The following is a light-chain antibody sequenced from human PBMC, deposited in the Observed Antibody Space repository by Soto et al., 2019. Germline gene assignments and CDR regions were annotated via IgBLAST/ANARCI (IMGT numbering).Light chain of an antibody. CDR2: AAS. J-gene: IGKJ4*01. Sequence: IQITHSPSSLSASVVDRVTITFLASQGISSYLAWYQQKPGKAPKLLIYAASTLQSGVPSRFSGSGSGTEFTLTISSLQPEDFATYYCQKLNSYPLNFGGGTKVDI. V-gene: IGKV1-9*01. CDR1: QGISSY. CDR3: QKLNSYPLN.